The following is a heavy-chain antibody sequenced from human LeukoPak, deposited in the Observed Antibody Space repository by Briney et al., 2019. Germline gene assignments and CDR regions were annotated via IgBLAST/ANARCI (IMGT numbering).Heavy chain of an antibody. CDR2: ISYSGSS. Sequence: PSETLSLTCSVSSDSVSSDFWTWIRQHPGTGLEWIGYISYSGSSNYNPSLKSRVTMSLDTSKNQFSLRLSSVTAADTAVYFCARARNWHYFDYWGQGALVTVSS. CDR3: ARARNWHYFDY. V-gene: IGHV4-59*02. J-gene: IGHJ4*02. D-gene: IGHD1-20*01. CDR1: SDSVSSDF.